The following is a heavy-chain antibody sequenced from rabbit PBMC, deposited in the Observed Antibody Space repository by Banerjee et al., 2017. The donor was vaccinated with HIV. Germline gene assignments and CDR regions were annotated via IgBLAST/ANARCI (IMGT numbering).Heavy chain of an antibody. CDR3: ARNLADSNGNNL. CDR2: INTDRGSA. D-gene: IGHD7-1*01. CDR1: GFDFNNNA. J-gene: IGHJ4*01. V-gene: IGHV1S47*01. Sequence: QEQLVESGGGLVQPEGSLTLTCKASGFDFNNNAMCWVRQAPGKGPEWIACINTDRGSAYYASWAKGRFTISKSASTTVTLQMTSLTAADTATYFCARNLADSNGNNLWGPGTLVTVS.